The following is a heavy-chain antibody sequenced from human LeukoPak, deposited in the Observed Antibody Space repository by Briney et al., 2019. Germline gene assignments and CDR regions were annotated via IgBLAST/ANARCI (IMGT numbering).Heavy chain of an antibody. CDR2: IYYSGGP. D-gene: IGHD3-22*01. Sequence: SETLSLTCTVSGGSISNYYWSWIRQPPGKELEWIGYIYYSGGPNYNPSLKSRVTISVDTSKNQSSLKLSSVAAADTAVYYCARAHSYDSSGYPHDAFDIWGQGTMVTVSS. CDR3: ARAHSYDSSGYPHDAFDI. J-gene: IGHJ3*02. V-gene: IGHV4-59*01. CDR1: GGSISNYY.